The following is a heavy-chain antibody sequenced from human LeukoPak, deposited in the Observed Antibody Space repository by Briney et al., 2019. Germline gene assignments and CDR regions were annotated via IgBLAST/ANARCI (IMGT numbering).Heavy chain of an antibody. CDR3: ARDSSAERGQQLAN. Sequence: PGGSLRLSCAGSGFSFSRYLMSWVRQAPGKGPEYIANIKEDGSEKYYVDSVKGRFIISRDNARNSLFLQMNSLRVEDTAVYYCARDSSAERGQQLANWGQGTLVIVSS. CDR2: IKEDGSEK. D-gene: IGHD6-13*01. V-gene: IGHV3-7*01. CDR1: GFSFSRYL. J-gene: IGHJ4*02.